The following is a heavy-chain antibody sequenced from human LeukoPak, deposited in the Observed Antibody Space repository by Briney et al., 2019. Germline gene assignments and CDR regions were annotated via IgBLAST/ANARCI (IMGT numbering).Heavy chain of an antibody. V-gene: IGHV4-4*07. CDR2: IYTSGST. D-gene: IGHD3-10*01. CDR1: GGSISSYY. Sequence: SETLSLTCTVSGGSISSYYWSWIRQPAGKGLEWIGRIYTSGSTNYNPSLKSRVTMSVDTSKNQFSLELSSVTAADTAVYYCARGGSVVRGYYFDYWGQGTLVTASS. CDR3: ARGGSVVRGYYFDY. J-gene: IGHJ4*02.